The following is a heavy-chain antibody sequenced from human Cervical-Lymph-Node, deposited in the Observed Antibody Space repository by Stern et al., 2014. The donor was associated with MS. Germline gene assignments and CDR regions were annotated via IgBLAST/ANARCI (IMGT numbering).Heavy chain of an antibody. CDR3: ARERALIVGATTGFDY. V-gene: IGHV1-2*02. J-gene: IGHJ4*02. CDR2: INPNSGGT. Sequence: EQLVESGAEVKKPGASVKVSCKASGYTFTGYYIHWVRQAHGQGLEWMGWINPNSGGTNYAQKCQGRVTMTRDTSISTAYMELSRLRSDDTAVYYCARERALIVGATTGFDYWGQGTLVTVSS. CDR1: GYTFTGYY. D-gene: IGHD1-26*01.